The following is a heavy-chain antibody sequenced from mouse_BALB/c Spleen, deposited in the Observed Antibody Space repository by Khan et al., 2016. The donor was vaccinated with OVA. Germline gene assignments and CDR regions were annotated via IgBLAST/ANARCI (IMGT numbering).Heavy chain of an antibody. V-gene: IGHV5-6-3*01. J-gene: IGHJ1*01. CDR1: GFTFSGYG. CDR3: TRIYYRYDEGYWYFDV. D-gene: IGHD2-14*01. CDR2: INSNGGTN. Sequence: EVELVESGGGLVQPGGSLKLSCAASGFTFSGYGMSWVRQTPDKRRELVATINSNGGTNYYPDSVKGRFTISRDNAKNTLHLQMSSLKSEDTAMYYCTRIYYRYDEGYWYFDVWGAGTTVTVSS.